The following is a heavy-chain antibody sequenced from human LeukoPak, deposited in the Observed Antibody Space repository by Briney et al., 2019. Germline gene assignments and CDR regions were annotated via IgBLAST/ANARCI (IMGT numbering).Heavy chain of an antibody. D-gene: IGHD2-15*01. CDR3: AKVGYCSAHSCYYYFDS. J-gene: IGHJ4*02. Sequence: PSVKVSCKASGYTFTGYYMHWVRQAPGQGLEWMGWINPNSGGTNYAQKFQGRVTMTRDTSISTAYMELSSLRSEDTAVYYCAKVGYCSAHSCYYYFDSWGQGTLVTVSS. CDR1: GYTFTGYY. V-gene: IGHV1-2*02. CDR2: INPNSGGT.